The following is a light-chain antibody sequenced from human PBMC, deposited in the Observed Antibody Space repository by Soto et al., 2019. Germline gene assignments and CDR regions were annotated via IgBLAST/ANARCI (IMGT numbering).Light chain of an antibody. CDR1: QNVANNL. J-gene: IGKJ1*01. Sequence: EIVLTQSPGTLSLSPGERATLSCRASQNVANNLLAWYQQKPGQAPRLLIYGASSRATGIPDRFSGTGSGTDFTLTISRLEPEDSAVYHCQNYGSSPWTFGQGTKVEIK. CDR2: GAS. V-gene: IGKV3-20*01. CDR3: QNYGSSPWT.